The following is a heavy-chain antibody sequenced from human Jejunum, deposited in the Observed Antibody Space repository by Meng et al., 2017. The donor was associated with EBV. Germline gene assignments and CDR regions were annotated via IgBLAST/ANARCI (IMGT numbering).Heavy chain of an antibody. CDR3: ARRTGDYVIGY. D-gene: IGHD2-8*02. V-gene: IGHV4-34*02. Sequence: QVQRQRWGAGLLRPTETLSLTCAVYGGSFSGYYWSWVRQPPGRGLEYIGEVHFSGITNYTPSLKSRVTMSVDASKNQFSLRLTSVTAADTAVYYCARRTGDYVIGYWGQGTLVTVSS. CDR2: VHFSGIT. CDR1: GGSFSGYY. J-gene: IGHJ4*02.